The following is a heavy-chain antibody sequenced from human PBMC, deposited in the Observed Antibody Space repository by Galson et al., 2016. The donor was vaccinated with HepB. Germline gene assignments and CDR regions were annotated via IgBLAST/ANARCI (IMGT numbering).Heavy chain of an antibody. CDR3: VRELPNGARSPHYFDS. CDR2: ISSSPSPL. J-gene: IGHJ4*02. V-gene: IGHV3-48*02. Sequence: SLRLSCAASGFTFSSYGMNWVRQAPGKGLEWISYISSSPSPLYYADSVKGRFTISRDNAKNSLYLHMGSLRDEDTAVYFCVRELPNGARSPHYFDSWGQGTLVTVSS. CDR1: GFTFSSYG. D-gene: IGHD2-15*01.